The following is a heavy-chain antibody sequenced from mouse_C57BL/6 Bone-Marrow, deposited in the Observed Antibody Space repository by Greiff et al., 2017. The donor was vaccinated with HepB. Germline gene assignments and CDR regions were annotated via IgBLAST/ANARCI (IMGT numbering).Heavy chain of an antibody. J-gene: IGHJ2*01. CDR1: GYTFTSYW. D-gene: IGHD2-3*01. CDR2: IYPGNSDT. CDR3: TSYDGYYYFDY. Sequence: VQLQQSGTVLARPGASVKMSCKTSGYTFTSYWMHWVKQRPGQGLEWIGAIYPGNSDTSYNQKFKGKATLTAVTSASTAYMELSSLTNEDSAVYYCTSYDGYYYFDYWGQGTTLTVSS. V-gene: IGHV1-5*01.